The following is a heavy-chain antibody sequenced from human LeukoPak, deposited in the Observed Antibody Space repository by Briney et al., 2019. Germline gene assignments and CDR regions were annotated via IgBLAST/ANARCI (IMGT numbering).Heavy chain of an antibody. V-gene: IGHV3-23*01. Sequence: GGSLRLSCAASGFTFSSYAMSWVRQAPGKGLEWVSAISGSGGATYYADSVKGRFTISRDNAKNSLYLQMNSLRAEDTAVYYCAKDSLITMIAGAFDIWGQGTMVTVSS. CDR2: ISGSGGAT. J-gene: IGHJ3*02. CDR3: AKDSLITMIAGAFDI. D-gene: IGHD3-22*01. CDR1: GFTFSSYA.